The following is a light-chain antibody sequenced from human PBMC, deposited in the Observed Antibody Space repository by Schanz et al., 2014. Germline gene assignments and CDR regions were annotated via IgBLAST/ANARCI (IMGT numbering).Light chain of an antibody. CDR3: CSYAGSSTRHGV. J-gene: IGLJ3*02. CDR2: EVS. Sequence: QSALTQPPSASGSPGQSVTISCTGTSSDVGGYNYVSWYQQHPGKAPKLMIYEVSKRPSGVPDRFSGSKSGNTASLTVSGLQAEDEADYYCCSYAGSSTRHGVFGGGTKLTVL. CDR1: SSDVGGYNY. V-gene: IGLV2-8*01.